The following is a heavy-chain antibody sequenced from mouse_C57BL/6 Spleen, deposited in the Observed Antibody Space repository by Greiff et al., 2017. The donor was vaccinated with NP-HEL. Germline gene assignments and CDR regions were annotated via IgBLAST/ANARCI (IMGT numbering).Heavy chain of an antibody. Sequence: VQLQQSGAELVKPGASVKISCKASGYAFSSYWMNWVQQRPGKGLEWIGQICPGDGDSNYYEKFKSKATLTVDKSSSTAYMQLSSLTSEDSAVYYCARGWNYAMDYWGQGTSVTVSS. V-gene: IGHV1-80*01. CDR1: GYAFSSYW. CDR2: ICPGDGDS. D-gene: IGHD3-3*01. J-gene: IGHJ4*01. CDR3: ARGWNYAMDY.